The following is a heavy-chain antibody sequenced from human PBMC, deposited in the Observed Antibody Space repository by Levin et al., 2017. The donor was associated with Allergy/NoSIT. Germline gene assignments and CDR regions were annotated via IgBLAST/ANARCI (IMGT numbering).Heavy chain of an antibody. D-gene: IGHD1-7*01. CDR2: IYPGDSDT. J-gene: IGHJ5*02. Sequence: LGESLKISCKGSGYSFTSYWIGWVRQMPGKGLEWMGIIYPGDSDTRYSPSFQGQVTISADKSISTAYLQWSSLKASDTAMYYCARSHNWNYVWFDPWGQGTLVTVSS. CDR1: GYSFTSYW. V-gene: IGHV5-51*01. CDR3: ARSHNWNYVWFDP.